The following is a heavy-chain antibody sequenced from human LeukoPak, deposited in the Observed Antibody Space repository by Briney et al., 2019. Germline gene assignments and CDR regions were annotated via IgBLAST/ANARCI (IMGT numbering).Heavy chain of an antibody. Sequence: PSETLSLTCTVSGGSISSYYWSWIRQPPGKGLEWIGYSHYSGSTNYNPSLKSRVTIQVDTSKNQFSLKLSSVTAADTAVYYCGSYNGGANDAFDIWGQGTMVTVSS. J-gene: IGHJ3*02. CDR1: GGSISSYY. V-gene: IGHV4-59*12. D-gene: IGHD3-16*01. CDR2: SHYSGST. CDR3: GSYNGGANDAFDI.